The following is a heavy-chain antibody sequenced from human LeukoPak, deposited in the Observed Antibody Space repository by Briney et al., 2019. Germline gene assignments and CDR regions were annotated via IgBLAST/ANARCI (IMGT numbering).Heavy chain of an antibody. V-gene: IGHV1-18*01. Sequence: ASVKVSCKASGYTFTSYGISWVRQAPGQGLEWMGWISAYNGNTNYAQKLQGRVTMTTDTSTSTAYMELRSLRSDDTAVYYCAREETYYDFWSGYPDYWGQGTLVTVSS. D-gene: IGHD3-3*01. J-gene: IGHJ4*02. CDR1: GYTFTSYG. CDR3: AREETYYDFWSGYPDY. CDR2: ISAYNGNT.